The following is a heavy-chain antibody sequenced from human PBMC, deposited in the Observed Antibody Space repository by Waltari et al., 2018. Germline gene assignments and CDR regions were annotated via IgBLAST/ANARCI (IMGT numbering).Heavy chain of an antibody. D-gene: IGHD2-15*01. CDR1: GYSISSGYY. Sequence: QVQLQESGPGLVKPSETLSLTCAVSGYSISSGYYWGWIRQPPGKGLEWIGSIYHSGTTSYNPSRKGLVTLSVDTSKNQFSLKLGSVTAADTAVYYCASLLLGYCSGGSCYSASYYYYMDVWGKGTTVTVSS. CDR2: IYHSGTT. J-gene: IGHJ6*03. V-gene: IGHV4-38-2*01. CDR3: ASLLLGYCSGGSCYSASYYYYMDV.